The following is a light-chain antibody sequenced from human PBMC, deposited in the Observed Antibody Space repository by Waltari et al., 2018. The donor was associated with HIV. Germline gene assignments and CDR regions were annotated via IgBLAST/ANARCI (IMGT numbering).Light chain of an antibody. Sequence: VMTQYPATLSVSPGERATLSCRASQSVSTNLAWYQQKPGQAPRLLIYGASTRATGLPARFSGSGSGTEFTLTISSLQSEDFAVYYCQQYNNWPPNTFGQGTKLEIK. CDR2: GAS. J-gene: IGKJ2*01. V-gene: IGKV3-15*01. CDR3: QQYNNWPPNT. CDR1: QSVSTN.